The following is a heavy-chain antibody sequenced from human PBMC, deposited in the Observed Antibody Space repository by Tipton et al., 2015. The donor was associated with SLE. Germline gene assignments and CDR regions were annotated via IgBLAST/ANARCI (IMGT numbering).Heavy chain of an antibody. CDR3: VRTYGELTPAYYGLGY. D-gene: IGHD3-16*01. J-gene: IGHJ1*01. V-gene: IGHV3-30*04. CDR2: VSYDGRPE. Sequence: APGKGLEWVAFVSYDGRPEYNADVVKGRFTISRDKSNTLYLDMNSLRSEDTAVYYCVRTYGELTPAYYGLGYWGQGTLVTVSS.